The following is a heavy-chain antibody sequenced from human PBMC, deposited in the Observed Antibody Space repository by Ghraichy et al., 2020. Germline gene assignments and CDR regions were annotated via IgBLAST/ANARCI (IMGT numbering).Heavy chain of an antibody. CDR3: ARGGGDPIAAAGRHVDF. CDR1: GYTFNTYG. Sequence: SVKVSCKTSGYTFNTYGITWVRQAPGQGLEWMGWISGYNSNTNYAQKFQGRLTMATDTSTTTAYLELRSLGFDDTAVYYCARGGGDPIAAAGRHVDFWGQGTLVTVSS. CDR2: ISGYNSNT. V-gene: IGHV1-18*01. J-gene: IGHJ4*02. D-gene: IGHD6-13*01.